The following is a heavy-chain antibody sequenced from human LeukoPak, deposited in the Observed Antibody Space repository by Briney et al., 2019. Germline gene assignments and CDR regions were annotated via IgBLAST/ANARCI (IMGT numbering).Heavy chain of an antibody. CDR1: GGTFSSYA. Sequence: SVKVSCKASGGTFSSYAISWVRQAPGQGLEWMGRIIPIFGTANYAQKFQGRVTITTDESTNTAYMELSSLRSEDTAVYYCARDPWGRWELPFDYWGQGTLVTVSS. CDR2: IIPIFGTA. D-gene: IGHD1-26*01. V-gene: IGHV1-69*05. J-gene: IGHJ4*02. CDR3: ARDPWGRWELPFDY.